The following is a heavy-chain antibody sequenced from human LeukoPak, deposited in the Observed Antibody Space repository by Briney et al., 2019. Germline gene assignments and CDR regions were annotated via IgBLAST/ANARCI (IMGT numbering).Heavy chain of an antibody. V-gene: IGHV3-30*18. CDR2: ISYDGSNK. Sequence: PGGSLRPSCAASAFTFSTYGIHWVRQAPGKGLEWVAVISYDGSNKYYTDSVKGRFTISRDNSKTTLYLQMNSLRAEDTAVYYCAKAIYSGSYYGLYFQHWGQGTLVTVSS. D-gene: IGHD1-26*01. CDR1: AFTFSTYG. J-gene: IGHJ1*01. CDR3: AKAIYSGSYYGLYFQH.